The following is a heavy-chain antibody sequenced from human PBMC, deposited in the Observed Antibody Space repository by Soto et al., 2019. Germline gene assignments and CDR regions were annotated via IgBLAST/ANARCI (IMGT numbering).Heavy chain of an antibody. CDR3: VAGQYCFDY. D-gene: IGHD6-19*01. Sequence: GGSLRLSCAASGFTFSSYGMHWVRQAPGKGLGWVAVISYDGSNKYYADSVKDRFTISRDNSKKTLYLQMNSLRADDTAVYYYVAGQYCFDYCGQGTLVTVS. J-gene: IGHJ4*02. V-gene: IGHV3-30*03. CDR1: GFTFSSYG. CDR2: ISYDGSNK.